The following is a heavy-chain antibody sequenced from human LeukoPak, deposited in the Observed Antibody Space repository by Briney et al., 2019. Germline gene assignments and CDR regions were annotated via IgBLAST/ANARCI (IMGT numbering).Heavy chain of an antibody. CDR1: EFTFYTYG. D-gene: IGHD2-2*01. J-gene: IGHJ4*02. V-gene: IGHV3-7*01. Sequence: GGSLRLSCAASEFTFYTYGMHWVRQAPGKGLEWVANINQDGSDKYYVDSVKGRFTISRDNAKNSLYLQMNSLRAEDTAVYYCARVYPLRVPAAMDCWGQGTLVTVSS. CDR2: INQDGSDK. CDR3: ARVYPLRVPAAMDC.